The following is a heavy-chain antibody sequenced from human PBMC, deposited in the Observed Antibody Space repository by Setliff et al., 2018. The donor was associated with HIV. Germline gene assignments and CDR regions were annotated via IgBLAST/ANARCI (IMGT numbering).Heavy chain of an antibody. CDR2: IYTSGST. Sequence: TLSLTCTVSGGSISSGSYYWSWIRQPAGKGLEWIGRIYTSGSTNYNPSLKSRVTISVDTSKNQFSLKMSSVTAADTAVYYCARVAVAGTTFDVFDIWGQGTMVTV. J-gene: IGHJ3*02. V-gene: IGHV4-61*02. CDR3: ARVAVAGTTFDVFDI. CDR1: GGSISSGSYY. D-gene: IGHD6-19*01.